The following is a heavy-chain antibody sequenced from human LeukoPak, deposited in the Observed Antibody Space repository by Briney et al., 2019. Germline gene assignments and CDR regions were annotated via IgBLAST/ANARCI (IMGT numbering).Heavy chain of an antibody. CDR2: IYYSGST. CDR3: AGYDSSGYYRWGETPGYFDY. V-gene: IGHV4-31*03. CDR1: GGPISSGGYY. J-gene: IGHJ4*02. Sequence: SETLSLTCTVSGGPISSGGYYWSWIRQHPGKGLEWIGYIYYSGSTYYSPSLKSRVTISVDTSKNQFSLKLSSVTAADTAVYYCAGYDSSGYYRWGETPGYFDYWGQGTLVTVSS. D-gene: IGHD3-22*01.